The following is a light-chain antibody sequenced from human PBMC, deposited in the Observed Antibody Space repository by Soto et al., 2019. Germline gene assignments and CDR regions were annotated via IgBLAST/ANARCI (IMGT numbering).Light chain of an antibody. Sequence: EIVLTQSPGTLSVSPGERATLSCRASQSVSSKLAWYQQKPGQAPRLLFYGASTGATGIPARFSGSGSETEFTLSISSLQSEDFADYYCQHYNNWPGTFGERTKVDIK. CDR2: GAS. CDR1: QSVSSK. V-gene: IGKV3-15*01. CDR3: QHYNNWPGT. J-gene: IGKJ1*01.